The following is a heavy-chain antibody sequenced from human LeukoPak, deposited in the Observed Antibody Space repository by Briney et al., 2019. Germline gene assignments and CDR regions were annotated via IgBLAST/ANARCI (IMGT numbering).Heavy chain of an antibody. D-gene: IGHD3-22*01. Sequence: GGSLRLSCAASGFIFQNYAMSWVRQAPGKGLEWTSSISGSGPSTEYADSVKGRFTISRDRAKNTLYLQMSNSRVEDTAVYYCARLPTFYFDSSHYHYDFWGQGTLVTVSS. V-gene: IGHV3-23*01. CDR2: ISGSGPST. J-gene: IGHJ4*02. CDR3: ARLPTFYFDSSHYHYDF. CDR1: GFIFQNYA.